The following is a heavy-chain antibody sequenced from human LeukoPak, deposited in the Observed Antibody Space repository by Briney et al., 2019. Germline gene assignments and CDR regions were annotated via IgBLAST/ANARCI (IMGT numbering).Heavy chain of an antibody. Sequence: GESLKISCQGSGYSFTNYWVGWVRQMPGKGLEWMGIIYPGDSDTRYSPSFQGQVTISADKSISTAYLQWSSLKASDTAMYYCARQEGQLWLYLWGQGTLVTVSS. CDR2: IYPGDSDT. CDR1: GYSFTNYW. D-gene: IGHD5-18*01. V-gene: IGHV5-51*01. J-gene: IGHJ4*02. CDR3: ARQEGQLWLYL.